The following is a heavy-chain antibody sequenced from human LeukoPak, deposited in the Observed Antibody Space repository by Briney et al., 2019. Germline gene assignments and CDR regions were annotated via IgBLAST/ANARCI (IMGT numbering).Heavy chain of an antibody. CDR1: GFTFSSYV. Sequence: GGSLRLSCAASGFTFSSYVMHWVRQAPGKGLEWVAIISYDGSNEYYADSVKGRFTISRDNSKNTLYLQMNSLRAEDTAVYYCAKDSSYYYDSSGYYLDAFDIWGQGTMVTVSS. V-gene: IGHV3-30*04. J-gene: IGHJ3*02. D-gene: IGHD3-22*01. CDR3: AKDSSYYYDSSGYYLDAFDI. CDR2: ISYDGSNE.